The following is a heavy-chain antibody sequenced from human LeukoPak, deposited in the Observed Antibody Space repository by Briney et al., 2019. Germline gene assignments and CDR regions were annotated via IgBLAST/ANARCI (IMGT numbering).Heavy chain of an antibody. CDR3: TRDMQGSRLYLVGSQND. CDR1: GFTFSSYG. V-gene: IGHV3-30*03. J-gene: IGHJ4*02. Sequence: AGSLRLSCAASGFTFSSYGMHWVRQAPGKGLEWVAVISYDGSNKYYVDSVKGRFTISRDNAMNTLYLQMNSLRAEDSALYYCTRDMQGSRLYLVGSQNDWGQGTLVTVSS. D-gene: IGHD1-26*01. CDR2: ISYDGSNK.